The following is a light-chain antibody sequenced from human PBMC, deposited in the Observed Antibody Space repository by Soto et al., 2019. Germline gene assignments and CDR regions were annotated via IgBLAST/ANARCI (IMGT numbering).Light chain of an antibody. J-gene: IGLJ1*01. V-gene: IGLV2-23*01. CDR3: CSYAGSSTFV. CDR2: EGT. Sequence: QSALTQPASVSGSPGQSITISCTGTSSDVWRYNLVSWYQQHPGKAPKVMIYEGTKRPSGVSNRFSGSKSGNTASLTISGLQAEDEADYYCCSYAGSSTFVFGTGTQLTVL. CDR1: SSDVWRYNL.